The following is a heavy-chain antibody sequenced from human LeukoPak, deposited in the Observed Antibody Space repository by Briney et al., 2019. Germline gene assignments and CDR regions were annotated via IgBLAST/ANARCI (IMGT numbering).Heavy chain of an antibody. Sequence: PGGSLRLSCADSVFIFSVYAMGWVPEAPGKGLEWGSPIYKTTYPTFYADSMKGRFTISRDNSKNTLYLQMNSLRTEDMAVYFCAKFEGATIPGWFNDYWGQGSLVTVSS. CDR1: VFIFSVYA. D-gene: IGHD6-19*01. CDR2: IYKTTYPT. J-gene: IGHJ4*02. CDR3: AKFEGATIPGWFNDY. V-gene: IGHV3-23*05.